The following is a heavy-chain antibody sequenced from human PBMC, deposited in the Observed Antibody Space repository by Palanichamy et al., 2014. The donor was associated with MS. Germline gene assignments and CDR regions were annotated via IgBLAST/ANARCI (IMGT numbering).Heavy chain of an antibody. CDR3: ARDKSGWDDGFRWFDP. CDR2: VHSSGST. D-gene: IGHD6-19*01. CDR1: VAPSAITT. V-gene: IGHV4-4*07. J-gene: IGHJ5*02. Sequence: QVQLQESGPTTGEAFRRPYPSPALSLVAPSAITTGPGSGSPSGRGWSGLGVVHSSGSTKYNPSLKSRVAMSIDTSNNQFSLHLTSVTAADTAVYHCARDKSGWDDGFRWFDPWGQGTLVTVSS.